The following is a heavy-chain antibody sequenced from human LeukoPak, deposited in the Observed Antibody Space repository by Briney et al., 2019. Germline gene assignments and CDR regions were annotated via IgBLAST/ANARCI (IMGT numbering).Heavy chain of an antibody. V-gene: IGHV3-48*01. Sequence: GGSLRLSCAASGFTFSSYAMNWVRQAPGKRLEWIAYISSYTITYYADFVKGRFTISRDNAKKSLDLQMNSLRAEDTAVYYCARSGHSNGWYYFDYWGLGALVTVSS. J-gene: IGHJ4*02. CDR1: GFTFSSYA. CDR3: ARSGHSNGWYYFDY. D-gene: IGHD6-19*01. CDR2: ISSYTIT.